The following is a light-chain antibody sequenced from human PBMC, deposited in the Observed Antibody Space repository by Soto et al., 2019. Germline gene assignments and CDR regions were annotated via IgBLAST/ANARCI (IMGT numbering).Light chain of an antibody. Sequence: DIQITQSPSSLSASVGDRVTITCRASQSISSHLNWYQHKPGRPPRLLIFASYILEGGVPSRFSGSGSNTYFTLNIDSLQPEDVATYYCQHSYITPRSTVGQGTKVEI. J-gene: IGKJ2*01. V-gene: IGKV1-39*01. CDR1: QSISSH. CDR2: ASY. CDR3: QHSYITPRST.